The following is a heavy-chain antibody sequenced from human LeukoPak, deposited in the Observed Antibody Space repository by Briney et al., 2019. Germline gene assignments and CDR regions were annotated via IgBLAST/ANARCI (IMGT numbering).Heavy chain of an antibody. CDR3: ARLGLYDGYTHDS. D-gene: IGHD5-24*01. V-gene: IGHV4-59*08. CDR1: GASVTGTY. J-gene: IGHJ4*02. CDR2: TYYGGTT. Sequence: PSETLSLTCSVSGASVTGTYWSWVRQTPEKGLEWIAYTYYGGTTEYNPSLKSRATISVDTSKNHFSLDLRSVTAADTAVYFCARLGLYDGYTHDSWGQGALVTVSS.